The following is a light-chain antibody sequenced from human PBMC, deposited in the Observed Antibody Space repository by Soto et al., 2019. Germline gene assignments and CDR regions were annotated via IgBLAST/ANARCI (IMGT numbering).Light chain of an antibody. Sequence: DIVMTQSPDSLAVSLGGRATINCKSSQSVLYSSNNRNYLAWYQQKPGQPPKLIIYWASTRESGVPDRFGGSGSGTDFTLTISSLQAEDVAVYFCQQYYRTPDTFGQGTRLEIK. CDR3: QQYYRTPDT. J-gene: IGKJ5*01. CDR2: WAS. V-gene: IGKV4-1*01. CDR1: QSVLYSSNNRNY.